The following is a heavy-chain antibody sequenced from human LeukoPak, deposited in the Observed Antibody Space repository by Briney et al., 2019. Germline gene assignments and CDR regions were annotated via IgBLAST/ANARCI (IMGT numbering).Heavy chain of an antibody. J-gene: IGHJ3*02. CDR2: ISAYNGKT. V-gene: IGHV1-18*01. Sequence: ASVKVSCKASGYTFTSYVISWVRQAPGQGLEWMGWISAYNGKTNYAQKFQGRVTMTRDTSISTAYMELSRLRSDDTAVYYCVRDQVYYYDSSGYYRPNAFDIWGQGTMVTVSS. CDR3: VRDQVYYYDSSGYYRPNAFDI. CDR1: GYTFTSYV. D-gene: IGHD3-22*01.